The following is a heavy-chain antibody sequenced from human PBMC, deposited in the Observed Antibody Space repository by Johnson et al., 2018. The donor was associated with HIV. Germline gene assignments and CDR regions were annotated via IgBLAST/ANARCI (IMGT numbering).Heavy chain of an antibody. CDR1: KFTFNNFA. D-gene: IGHD4-23*01. J-gene: IGHJ3*02. V-gene: IGHV3-23*01. CDR2: ISGSGGSA. CDR3: AKSPEKDHGGNSGAFDI. Sequence: VQLLESGGGFIQPGGSLRLSCTASKFTFNNFAMSWVRQAPGQGLQWVSVISGSGGSAYYADSVKGRFIISRDNSKNTLFLQMNSLRAEDTAVYYCAKSPEKDHGGNSGAFDIWGQGTMVTVSS.